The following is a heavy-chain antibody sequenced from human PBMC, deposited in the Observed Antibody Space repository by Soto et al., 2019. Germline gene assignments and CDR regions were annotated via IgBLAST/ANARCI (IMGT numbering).Heavy chain of an antibody. CDR3: AKDGGYSSGWGAFDI. Sequence: PGGSLRLSCAASGFTFSSYAIQWVRQAPGKGLEWVAVISNDGSNKYYEDSVKGRFTISRDNSKNTLYLQMNSLRAEDTALYYCAKDGGYSSGWGAFDIWAQGTMDTGSS. D-gene: IGHD6-19*01. J-gene: IGHJ3*02. CDR2: ISNDGSNK. CDR1: GFTFSSYA. V-gene: IGHV3-30-3*01.